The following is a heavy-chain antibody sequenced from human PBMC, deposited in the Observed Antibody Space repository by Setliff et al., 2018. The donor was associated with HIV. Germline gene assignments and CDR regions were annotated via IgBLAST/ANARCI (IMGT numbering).Heavy chain of an antibody. Sequence: ASVKVSCKASGYTFSGDYIHWVRQAPGQGLEWMGWISAYNGYTNYAQKVRDRVTMTADTSTSTAYMELRSLRSDDTAVYYCARAYDILTGYFDYWGQGTLVTVS. D-gene: IGHD3-9*01. CDR2: ISAYNGYT. CDR1: GYTFSGDY. J-gene: IGHJ4*02. V-gene: IGHV1-18*04. CDR3: ARAYDILTGYFDY.